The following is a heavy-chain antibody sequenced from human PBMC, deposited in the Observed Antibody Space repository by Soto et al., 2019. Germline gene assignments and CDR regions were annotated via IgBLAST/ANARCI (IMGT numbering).Heavy chain of an antibody. V-gene: IGHV4-59*08. D-gene: IGHD3-10*01. CDR2: IYYSGTT. J-gene: IGHJ4*02. CDR1: GGSISGHY. Sequence: SETLSLTCTVSGGSISGHYWSWIRQPPGKGLEWVGYIYYSGTTNYNPSLKSRATMSVNRSKNQFSLKLNSVTAADTAVYYCARLASYYYNSGSYYALVYWGQGTLVTVSS. CDR3: ARLASYYYNSGSYYALVY.